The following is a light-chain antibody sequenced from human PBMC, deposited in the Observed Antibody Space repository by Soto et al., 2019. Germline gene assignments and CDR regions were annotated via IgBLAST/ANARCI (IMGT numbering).Light chain of an antibody. Sequence: QSALTQPASVSGSPGQSITISCTGTNSDVGTYNLVSWYQQHPGIDPKLMIFEGSKRPSGVSNRFSGSKSGNTASLTISGLQAEDEADYYCCSYAGTSTFVFGTGTKLTVL. CDR3: CSYAGTSTFV. CDR1: NSDVGTYNL. V-gene: IGLV2-23*01. CDR2: EGS. J-gene: IGLJ1*01.